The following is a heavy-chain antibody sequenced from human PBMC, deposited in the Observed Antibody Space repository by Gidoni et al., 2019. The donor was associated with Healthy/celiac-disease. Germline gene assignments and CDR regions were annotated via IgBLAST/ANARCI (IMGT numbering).Heavy chain of an antibody. V-gene: IGHV3-33*01. CDR3: ATSPPGGNWFDP. CDR2: IWYDGSNK. J-gene: IGHJ5*02. CDR1: GFTFSSYG. D-gene: IGHD3-16*01. Sequence: QVQLVESGGGVVQPGRSLRLSCAASGFTFSSYGMHWVRQAPGKGLEWVAVIWYDGSNKYYADSVKGRFTISRDNSKNTLYLQMNSLRAEDTAVYYCATSPPGGNWFDPWGQGTLVTVSS.